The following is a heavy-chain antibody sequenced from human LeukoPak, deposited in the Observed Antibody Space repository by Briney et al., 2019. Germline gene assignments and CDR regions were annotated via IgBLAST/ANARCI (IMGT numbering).Heavy chain of an antibody. V-gene: IGHV1-46*01. Sequence: GASVKVSCKASGYSFSAYYMHWVRQAPGQGLEWMGVINPSGGSTSYALNFQDRVTVSRDTSTSTVYMELTSLRSDDTAVYFCATSGSYHKYYFDYWGQGTLVTVSS. CDR3: ATSGSYHKYYFDY. CDR1: GYSFSAYY. D-gene: IGHD1-26*01. J-gene: IGHJ4*02. CDR2: INPSGGST.